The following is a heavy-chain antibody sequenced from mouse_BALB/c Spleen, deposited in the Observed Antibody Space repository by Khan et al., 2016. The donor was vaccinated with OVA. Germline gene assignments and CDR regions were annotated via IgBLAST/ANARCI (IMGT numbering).Heavy chain of an antibody. CDR2: IDPFSGGT. V-gene: IGHV1S135*01. J-gene: IGHJ3*01. CDR1: GYAFTTYY. Sequence: VQLQQPGPELMKPGASVKLSCKASGYAFTTYYIHWAMQSHGKSLEWIGYIDPFSGGTTYNHKFKGKATLTVDKSSSTAYIHLSNLTSEDSAVYYCTRNGYVSWFTYGGQGTLVTVSA. D-gene: IGHD2-2*01. CDR3: TRNGYVSWFTY.